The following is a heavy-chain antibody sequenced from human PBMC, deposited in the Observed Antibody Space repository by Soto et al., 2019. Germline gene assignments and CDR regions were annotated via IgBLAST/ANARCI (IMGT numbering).Heavy chain of an antibody. CDR2: IHYSGST. Sequence: SETLSLTCTVSGGSIGSGDFFWSWTRQAPGKGLEWIGYIHYSGSTYYNLSLKSRVSISVDMSKNQFSLKLTSVTAADTAVYYCTTASPADYWGQGTLVTVSS. D-gene: IGHD2-2*01. CDR1: GGSIGSGDFF. J-gene: IGHJ4*02. CDR3: TTASPADY. V-gene: IGHV4-30-4*01.